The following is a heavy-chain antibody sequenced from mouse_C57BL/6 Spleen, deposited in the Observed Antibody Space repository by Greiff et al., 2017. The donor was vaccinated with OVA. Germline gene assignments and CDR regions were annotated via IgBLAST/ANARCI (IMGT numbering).Heavy chain of an antibody. J-gene: IGHJ2*01. CDR2: INPNNGGP. Sequence: EVMLVESGPELVKPGASVQMSCKASGYTFTDSNMHWVKQSHGKSLAWIGYINPNNGGPSYNQKFKGKATLTVNKSSSTAYMELRSLTSEDSAVYYCARREWLLHLDYWGQGTTLAVSS. D-gene: IGHD2-3*01. CDR1: GYTFTDSN. V-gene: IGHV1-22*01. CDR3: ARREWLLHLDY.